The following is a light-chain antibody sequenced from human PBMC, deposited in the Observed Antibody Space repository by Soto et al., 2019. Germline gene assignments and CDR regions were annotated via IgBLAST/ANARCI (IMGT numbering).Light chain of an antibody. V-gene: IGKV3-20*01. CDR3: QQYGSSPWT. J-gene: IGKJ1*01. CDR2: GAS. CDR1: QSVSSSY. Sequence: EMVLTQSPGTLSLSPGERATLSFRASQSVSSSYLAWYQQKPGQAPRPLIYGASSRAIGSPDRFSGSGSGTEFTLTISSLEPEDFAVYYCQQYGSSPWTFGQGTKVEIK.